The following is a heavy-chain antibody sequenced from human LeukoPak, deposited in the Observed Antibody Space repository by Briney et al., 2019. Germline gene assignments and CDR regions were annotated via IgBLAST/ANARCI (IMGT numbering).Heavy chain of an antibody. CDR3: ARVPHPYYYGSGSDDAFDI. CDR2: ISSNGGST. J-gene: IGHJ3*02. Sequence: AEGSLRLSCAASGFTFSSYAMHWVRQAPGKGLEYVSAISSNGGSTYYANSVKGRFTISRDNSKNTLYLQMGSLRAEDMAVYYCARVPHPYYYGSGSDDAFDIWGQGTMVTVSS. V-gene: IGHV3-64*01. D-gene: IGHD3-10*01. CDR1: GFTFSSYA.